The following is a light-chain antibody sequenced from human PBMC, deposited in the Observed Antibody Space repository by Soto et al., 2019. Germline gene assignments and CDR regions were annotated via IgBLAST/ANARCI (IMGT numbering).Light chain of an antibody. CDR2: DVS. V-gene: IGLV2-14*01. CDR1: SSDVGTYNS. Sequence: QSALTQPAAVSGSPGQSIAISCTGTSSDVGTYNSVSWYQQYPGKAPKLMIHDVSNRPSGVSDRFSGSKSGNTASLTISGLQSEYEADYYCSSYSSISSYVFGSGTKVTVL. CDR3: SSYSSISSYV. J-gene: IGLJ1*01.